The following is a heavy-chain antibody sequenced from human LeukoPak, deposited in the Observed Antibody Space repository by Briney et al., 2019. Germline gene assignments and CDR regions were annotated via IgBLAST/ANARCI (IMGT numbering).Heavy chain of an antibody. D-gene: IGHD3-16*01. J-gene: IGHJ4*02. CDR1: GFTFDDYA. CDR2: ISWNSGSI. CDR3: AKGPWGVLSHFDY. Sequence: PGGSLRLSCAASGFTFDDYAMHWVRQAPGKSPEWVSSISWNSGSIGYADSVKGRFTISRDNGKNSLYLEMNSLRAEDTAFYYCAKGPWGVLSHFDYWGQGTLVSVSA. V-gene: IGHV3-9*01.